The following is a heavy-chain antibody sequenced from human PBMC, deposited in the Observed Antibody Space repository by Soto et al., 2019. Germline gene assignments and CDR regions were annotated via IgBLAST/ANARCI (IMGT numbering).Heavy chain of an antibody. D-gene: IGHD5-18*01. Sequence: SETLSLTCTVSGGSISSGDYYWSWIRQPPGKGLEWIGYIYYSGSTYYNPSLKSRVTISVDTSKNQFSLKLSSVTAADTAVYYCAREQTTAMVISWFDPWGQGTLVTVSS. CDR1: GGSISSGDYY. V-gene: IGHV4-30-4*01. CDR2: IYYSGST. J-gene: IGHJ5*02. CDR3: AREQTTAMVISWFDP.